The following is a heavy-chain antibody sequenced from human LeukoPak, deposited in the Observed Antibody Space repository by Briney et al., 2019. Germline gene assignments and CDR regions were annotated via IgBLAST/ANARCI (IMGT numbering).Heavy chain of an antibody. CDR3: ARGFSSSWLRAYYYGMDV. V-gene: IGHV4-4*02. CDR2: IYHSGST. D-gene: IGHD6-13*01. Sequence: SETLSLTCAVSGGSISSSNWWSWVRQPPGKGLEWIGEIYHSGSTNYNPSLKSRVTISVDTSKNQFSLKLSSVTAADTAVYYCARGFSSSWLRAYYYGMDVWGQGTTVTVSS. J-gene: IGHJ6*02. CDR1: GGSISSSNW.